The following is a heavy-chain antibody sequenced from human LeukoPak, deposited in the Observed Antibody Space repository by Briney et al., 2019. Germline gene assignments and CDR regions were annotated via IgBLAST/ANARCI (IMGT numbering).Heavy chain of an antibody. J-gene: IGHJ4*02. CDR3: ARIGSQSGSYSGDY. Sequence: SETLSLTCTVSDYSITSDYYWGWIRQPPGKGLEWIGSIFHSGSTDYNPSLKSRLTISVDTSKNQFSLRLRSVTAADTAVYYCARIGSQSGSYSGDYWGQGTLVTVSS. CDR2: IFHSGST. D-gene: IGHD1-26*01. CDR1: DYSITSDYY. V-gene: IGHV4-38-2*02.